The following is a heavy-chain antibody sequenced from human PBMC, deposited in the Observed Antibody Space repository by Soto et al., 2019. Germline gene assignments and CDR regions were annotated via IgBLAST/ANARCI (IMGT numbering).Heavy chain of an antibody. CDR2: IWYDGSNK. J-gene: IGHJ6*02. CDR1: GFTFSSYG. D-gene: IGHD6-19*01. Sequence: QVQLVESGGGVVQPGRSLRLSCAASGFTFSSYGMHWVRQAPGKGLEWVAVIWYDGSNKYYADSVKGRFTISRDNSKNTLYLQMNSLRDEDTAVYYCARDPGIAVAGTPGNYYYYGMDVWGQGTTVTVSS. CDR3: ARDPGIAVAGTPGNYYYYGMDV. V-gene: IGHV3-33*01.